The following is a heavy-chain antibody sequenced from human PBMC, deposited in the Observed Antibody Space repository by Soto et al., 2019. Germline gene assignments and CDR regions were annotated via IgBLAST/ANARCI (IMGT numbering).Heavy chain of an antibody. CDR1: GFTFISSF. Sequence: RLSCVASGFTFISSFMSWIRQAPGKGLEWVANINQDGGVTYYVDSVEGRFTISRDNTKDSLYLQMNSLRGEDTAIYYCARYYRGSGRYFFDYWGQGTLVTVSS. J-gene: IGHJ4*02. V-gene: IGHV3-7*03. CDR2: INQDGGVT. D-gene: IGHD6-19*01. CDR3: ARYYRGSGRYFFDY.